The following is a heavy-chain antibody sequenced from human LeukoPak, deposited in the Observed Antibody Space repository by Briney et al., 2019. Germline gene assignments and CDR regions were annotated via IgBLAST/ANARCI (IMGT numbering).Heavy chain of an antibody. J-gene: IGHJ4*02. D-gene: IGHD5-18*01. CDR2: ISTSGVET. Sequence: PGGSLRLSCAASGFTFSSYAMSWVPQTPGKGLVWVSSISTSGVETYYADSVKGRLTISRDNSNNTLYLQMNSLRAEDTALYYCARVEARGYSHGLDYWGQGILVTVSS. V-gene: IGHV3-23*01. CDR1: GFTFSSYA. CDR3: ARVEARGYSHGLDY.